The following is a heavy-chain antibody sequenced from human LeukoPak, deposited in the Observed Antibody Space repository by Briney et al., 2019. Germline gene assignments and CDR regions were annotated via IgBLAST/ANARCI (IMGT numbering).Heavy chain of an antibody. CDR1: GYTFTSYG. D-gene: IGHD3-22*01. V-gene: IGHV1-18*01. CDR3: ARDTPSRKFYSGYYDSLRSPFDY. J-gene: IGHJ4*02. CDR2: ISAYNGNT. Sequence: ASVKVSCKASGYTFTSYGISWVRQVPGQGLEWMGWISAYNGNTNYAQKLQGRVTMTTDTSTSTAYMELRSLRSDDTAVYYCARDTPSRKFYSGYYDSLRSPFDYWGQGTLVTVSS.